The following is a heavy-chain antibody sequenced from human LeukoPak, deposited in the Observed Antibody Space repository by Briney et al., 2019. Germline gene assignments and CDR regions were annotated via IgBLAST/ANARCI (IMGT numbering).Heavy chain of an antibody. D-gene: IGHD1-26*01. CDR1: GFTVSSNY. V-gene: IGHV3-53*04. CDR3: AREVVGAHHYYYYYGMDV. Sequence: GGSLRLSCAASGFTVSSNYMSWVRQAPGKGLGWVSVIYSGGSTYYADSVKGRFTISRHNSKNTPYLQMNSLRAEDTAVYYCAREVVGAHHYYYYYGMDVWGQGTTVTVSS. J-gene: IGHJ6*02. CDR2: IYSGGST.